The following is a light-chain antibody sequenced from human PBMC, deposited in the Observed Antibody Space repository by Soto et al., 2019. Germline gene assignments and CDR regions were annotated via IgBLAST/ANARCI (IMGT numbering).Light chain of an antibody. CDR2: AAS. CDR1: QGISNY. V-gene: IGKV1-27*01. Sequence: DIPMTQSPSSLSASVGDRVTITCRASQGISNYLAWYQQKPGKVPKLLIYAASTLQSGVPSRFSGSVSGTDFTLTISSPQPEDVATYYCQKYNSAPRTFGQVTKVEIK. J-gene: IGKJ1*01. CDR3: QKYNSAPRT.